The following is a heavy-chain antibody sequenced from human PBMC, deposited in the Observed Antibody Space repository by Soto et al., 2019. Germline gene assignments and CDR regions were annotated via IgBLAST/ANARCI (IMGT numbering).Heavy chain of an antibody. J-gene: IGHJ6*02. CDR3: AGGHYGDPEYYYYYGMDV. V-gene: IGHV3-53*01. CDR1: GFTVSSNY. Sequence: EVQLVESGGGLIQPGGSLRLSCAASGFTVSSNYMSWVRQAPGKGLEWVSVIYSGGSTYYADSVKGRFTISRDNFKNTLYLQMNSLRAEDTAVYYCAGGHYGDPEYYYYYGMDVWGQGTTVTVSS. CDR2: IYSGGST. D-gene: IGHD4-17*01.